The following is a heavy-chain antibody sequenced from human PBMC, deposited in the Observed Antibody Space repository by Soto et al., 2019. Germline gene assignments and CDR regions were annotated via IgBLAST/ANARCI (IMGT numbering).Heavy chain of an antibody. V-gene: IGHV1-2*02. CDR2: IIPSSGVA. J-gene: IGHJ3*02. D-gene: IGHD2-21*01. CDR3: AKNLHVTIPDGFDI. CDR1: GYTFTKYY. Sequence: QVQLVQSGAEVKKPGASVKVSCKASGYTFTKYYMHWVRQAPGQGLEWMGWIIPSSGVANYAQKFQGRVTMTRDTSISTAYIEWSRLRSDDTAVYYCAKNLHVTIPDGFDIWSQGTMVTVSS.